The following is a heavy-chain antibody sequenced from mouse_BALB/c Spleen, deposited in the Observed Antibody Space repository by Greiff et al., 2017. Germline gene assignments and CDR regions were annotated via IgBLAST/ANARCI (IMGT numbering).Heavy chain of an antibody. J-gene: IGHJ4*01. CDR3: TRIYYGYWYAMDY. Sequence: EVKVEESGGGLVQPGGSMKLSCVASGFTFSNYWMNWVRQSPEKGLEWVAEIRLKSNNYATHYAESVKGRFTISRDDSKSSVYLQMNNLRAEDTGIYYCTRIYYGYWYAMDYWGQGTSVTVSS. V-gene: IGHV6-6*02. CDR1: GFTFSNYW. D-gene: IGHD2-2*01. CDR2: IRLKSNNYAT.